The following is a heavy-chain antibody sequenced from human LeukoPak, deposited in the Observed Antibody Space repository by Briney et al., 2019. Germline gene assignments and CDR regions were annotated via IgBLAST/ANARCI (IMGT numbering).Heavy chain of an antibody. J-gene: IGHJ4*02. CDR1: GGTFISYA. D-gene: IGHD6-19*01. V-gene: IGHV1-18*01. Sequence: ASVKVSCKASGGTFISYAISWVRQAPGQGLEWMGWMNPNSGNTNYAQKLQGRVTMTTDTSTSTAYMELRSLRSDDTAVYYCARDAGSGWSFDYWGQGTLVTVSS. CDR2: MNPNSGNT. CDR3: ARDAGSGWSFDY.